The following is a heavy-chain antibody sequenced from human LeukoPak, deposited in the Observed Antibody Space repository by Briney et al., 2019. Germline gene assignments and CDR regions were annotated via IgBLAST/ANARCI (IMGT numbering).Heavy chain of an antibody. J-gene: IGHJ6*02. CDR2: IYYSGST. Sequence: SQTLSLTCTVSCGSISSGGYYWSWIREHPGKGLKWIGYIYYSGSTYYNPSLKSRVTISVDTSKNQFSLKLSSVTAADTAVYYCAREGRYEYSSSWYGSPGMDVWGQGTTVTVSS. V-gene: IGHV4-31*03. CDR1: CGSISSGGYY. D-gene: IGHD6-13*01. CDR3: AREGRYEYSSSWYGSPGMDV.